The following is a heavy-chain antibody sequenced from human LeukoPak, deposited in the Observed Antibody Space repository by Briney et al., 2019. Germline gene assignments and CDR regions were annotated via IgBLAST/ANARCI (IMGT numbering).Heavy chain of an antibody. D-gene: IGHD3-16*01. V-gene: IGHV3-48*02. J-gene: IGHJ4*02. CDR3: WLPDYLFDY. Sequence: QSGGTLRLSCVASGFTFSTYNMKWVPQAPGKGREWGSYISSGSSTIYYTDSSKGRFTISRDNAKHSLYLQRNRLRDEDTAVYYCWLPDYLFDYWGPGTLVTVSS. CDR1: GFTFSTYN. CDR2: ISSGSSTI.